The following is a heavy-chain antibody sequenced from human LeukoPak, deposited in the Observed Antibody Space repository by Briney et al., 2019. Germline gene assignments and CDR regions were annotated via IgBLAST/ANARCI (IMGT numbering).Heavy chain of an antibody. Sequence: GGSLRLSCAASGFTFSSYDMTWVRQAPGRGLEWVSSIRPSGDNTYYGDSVKGRFTISRDNAKNTLYLQMNSLRDEDTAVYYCARVRGGDTKDFDYWGQGTLVTVSS. CDR3: ARVRGGDTKDFDY. V-gene: IGHV3-23*01. CDR2: IRPSGDNT. J-gene: IGHJ4*02. D-gene: IGHD2-8*01. CDR1: GFTFSSYD.